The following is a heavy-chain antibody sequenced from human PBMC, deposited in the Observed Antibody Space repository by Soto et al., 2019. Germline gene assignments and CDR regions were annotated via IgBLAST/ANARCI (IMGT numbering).Heavy chain of an antibody. CDR2: IFYSGTT. J-gene: IGHJ6*02. CDR1: GDSISSADYY. CDR3: ARDLWVEPELYYYGMDV. D-gene: IGHD1-1*01. Sequence: SGTLSLTCTVSGDSISSADYYWSWIRQTPGKGLEWIEHIFYSGTTYYNPSLKSRLTISVDTSKNHFSLRLTSVTAADTAVYYCARDLWVEPELYYYGMDVWGQGTTVTVS. V-gene: IGHV4-30-4*01.